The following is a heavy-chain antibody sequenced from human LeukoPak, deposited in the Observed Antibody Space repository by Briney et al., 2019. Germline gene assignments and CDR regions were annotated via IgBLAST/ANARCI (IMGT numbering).Heavy chain of an antibody. J-gene: IGHJ4*02. CDR1: GFTFSNAW. CDR3: TTDDGVGYYFDY. Sequence: GGSLRLSCAASGFTFSNAWMSWVRQAPGKGLEWVGRIKSKTDGGTTDYAAPVKGRFTISRDDSKNTLYLQVNSLKTEDTAVYYCTTDDGVGYYFDYWGQGTLVTVSS. D-gene: IGHD1-26*01. V-gene: IGHV3-15*01. CDR2: IKSKTDGGTT.